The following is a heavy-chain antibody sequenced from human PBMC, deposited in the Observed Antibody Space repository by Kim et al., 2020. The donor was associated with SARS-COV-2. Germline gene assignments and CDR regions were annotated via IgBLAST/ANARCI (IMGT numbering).Heavy chain of an antibody. J-gene: IGHJ4*02. CDR2: LGGSDVDA. Sequence: GGSLRLSCAASGFTFSNYAMSWVRQAPGKGLEWVSTLGGSDVDAYYADSVKGRFTISRDNSKSTLFLQLNSLRAEDTAVYYCAKDYINGNGIYDPLDFWGQGTLVTVSS. V-gene: IGHV3-23*01. D-gene: IGHD5-12*01. CDR3: AKDYINGNGIYDPLDF. CDR1: GFTFSNYA.